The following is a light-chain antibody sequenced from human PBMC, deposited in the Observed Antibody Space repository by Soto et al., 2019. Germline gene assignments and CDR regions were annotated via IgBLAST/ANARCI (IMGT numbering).Light chain of an antibody. CDR3: QLCGRSHLYT. Sequence: EIVLTQSPGTLSLSPGERVTLSCRASQSINSIYLAWYQQKPGQAPRLLISGASSRATGIPDRFSGGGSGTDFTLTISRLEPEDSAVYYCQLCGRSHLYTFGQGTKLEIK. V-gene: IGKV3-20*01. CDR1: QSINSIY. J-gene: IGKJ2*01. CDR2: GAS.